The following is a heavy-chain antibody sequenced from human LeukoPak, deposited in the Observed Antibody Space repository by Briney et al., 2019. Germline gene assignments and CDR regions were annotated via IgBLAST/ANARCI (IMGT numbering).Heavy chain of an antibody. CDR3: ARMMIYEPNEYGDYEGNAFDI. D-gene: IGHD4-17*01. V-gene: IGHV3-21*01. CDR1: GLTFSSYS. J-gene: IGHJ3*02. CDR2: ISSSSSYI. Sequence: PGGSLRLSCAASGLTFSSYSMNWVRQAPGKGLEWVSSISSSSSYIYYADSVKGRFTISRDNAKNSLYLQINSLRAEDTAVYYCARMMIYEPNEYGDYEGNAFDIWGQGTMVTVSS.